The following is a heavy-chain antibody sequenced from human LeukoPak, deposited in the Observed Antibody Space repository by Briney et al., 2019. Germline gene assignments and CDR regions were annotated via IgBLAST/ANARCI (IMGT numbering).Heavy chain of an antibody. Sequence: GGSLRLSCAASGFTFSSSWMHWVRQAPGKGLVWVSRITRDGSSTTYADSVKGRFTTSRDNAKNTLYLQMDSLRDDDTAVYYCARDPGYESWSPFWGGMDVWGNGTTVTVSS. CDR3: ARDPGYESWSPFWGGMDV. D-gene: IGHD3-16*01. CDR2: ITRDGSST. J-gene: IGHJ6*04. V-gene: IGHV3-74*01. CDR1: GFTFSSSW.